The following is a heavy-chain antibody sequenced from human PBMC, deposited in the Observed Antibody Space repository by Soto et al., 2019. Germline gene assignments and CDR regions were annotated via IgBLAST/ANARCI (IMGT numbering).Heavy chain of an antibody. V-gene: IGHV1-18*01. CDR3: ARDSSDGFDY. J-gene: IGHJ4*02. CDR2: ISAYNGNT. D-gene: IGHD2-2*01. CDR1: GYTSSSYG. Sequence: QVQLMQSGGEVKKPGASVKVSCKASGYTSSSYGISWVRQAPGQGLEWMGWISAYNGNTNYAQKVQGRVTMTIDTSTGTDNMELRRLRSDDTAVYCCARDSSDGFDYWGQGTLVTVSS.